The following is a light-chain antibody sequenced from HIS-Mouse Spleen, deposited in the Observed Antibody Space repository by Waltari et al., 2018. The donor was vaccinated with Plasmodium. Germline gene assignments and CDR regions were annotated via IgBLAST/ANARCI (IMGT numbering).Light chain of an antibody. V-gene: IGLV3-25*03. Sequence: SYELTQPPSVSVSPGQTARITCSGDALPKQYACWYQQKPGQAPVLVIYKDSERPSGIPGRFSGSSSGTTVTLTISGVQAEDEADYYCQSADSSGTYVVFGGGTKLTVL. CDR2: KDS. CDR3: QSADSSGTYVV. CDR1: ALPKQY. J-gene: IGLJ2*01.